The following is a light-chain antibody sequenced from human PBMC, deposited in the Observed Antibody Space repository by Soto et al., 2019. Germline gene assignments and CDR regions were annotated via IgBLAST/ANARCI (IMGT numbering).Light chain of an antibody. Sequence: VLTQPPSVSGAPGQRVTISCTGSSSNIGAGYDVHWYQQLPGTAPKLLIYGNSNRPSGVPDRFSGSKSGTSASLAITGLQAEDEADYCCQSYDSSLRGWVFGGGTKLTVL. V-gene: IGLV1-40*01. CDR2: GNS. CDR1: SSNIGAGYD. J-gene: IGLJ3*02. CDR3: QSYDSSLRGWV.